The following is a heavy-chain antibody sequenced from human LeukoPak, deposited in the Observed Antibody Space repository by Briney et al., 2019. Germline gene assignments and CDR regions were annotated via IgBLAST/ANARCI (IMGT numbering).Heavy chain of an antibody. V-gene: IGHV1-2*06. J-gene: IGHJ3*02. CDR2: INPNSGGT. D-gene: IGHD7-27*01. CDR3: ASRGLGKAWVAFDI. Sequence: ASVKVSCKASGYTFTGYYMHWVRQAPGPGLEWMGRINPNSGGTNYAQKFQGRVTMARETSISTVYMELSRLRSDDAAVYDCASRGLGKAWVAFDIWGQGTMVTVSS. CDR1: GYTFTGYY.